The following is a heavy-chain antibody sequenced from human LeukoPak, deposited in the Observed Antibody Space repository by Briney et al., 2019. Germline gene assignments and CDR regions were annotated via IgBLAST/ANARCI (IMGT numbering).Heavy chain of an antibody. D-gene: IGHD4-17*01. J-gene: IGHJ4*02. V-gene: IGHV4-39*07. Sequence: KASETLSLTCTVSGGSISSSSYYWGWIRQPPGKGLEWIGSIYYSGSTYYNPSLKSRATISVDTSKNQFSLKLSSVTAADTAVYYCARGTTVTTVDYWGQGTLVTVSS. CDR3: ARGTTVTTVDY. CDR1: GGSISSSSYY. CDR2: IYYSGST.